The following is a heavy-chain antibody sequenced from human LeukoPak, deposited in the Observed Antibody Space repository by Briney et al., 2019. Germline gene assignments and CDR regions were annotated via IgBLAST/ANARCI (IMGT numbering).Heavy chain of an antibody. Sequence: SETLSLTCTVSGGSISSYYWGWIRQPPGKGLEWIGSIYYSGSTYYNPSLKSRVTISVDTSKNQFSLKLSSVTAADTAVYYCARSPSSSFLDYWGQGTLVTVSS. CDR1: GGSISSYY. J-gene: IGHJ4*02. CDR2: IYYSGST. V-gene: IGHV4-39*01. D-gene: IGHD6-6*01. CDR3: ARSPSSSFLDY.